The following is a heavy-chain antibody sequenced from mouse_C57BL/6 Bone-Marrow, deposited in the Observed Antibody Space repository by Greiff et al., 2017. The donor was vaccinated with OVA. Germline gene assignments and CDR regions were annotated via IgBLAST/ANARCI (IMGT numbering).Heavy chain of an antibody. CDR2: ISSGGSYT. V-gene: IGHV5-6*01. D-gene: IGHD4-1*01. J-gene: IGHJ2*01. CDR3: ARPNWDYFDY. CDR1: GFTFSSYG. Sequence: VQLKESGGDLVKPGGSLKLSCAASGFTFSSYGMSWVRQTPDKRLEWVATISSGGSYTYYPDSVKGRFTISRDNAKNTLYLQMSSLKSEDTAMYYCARPNWDYFDYWGQGTTLTVSS.